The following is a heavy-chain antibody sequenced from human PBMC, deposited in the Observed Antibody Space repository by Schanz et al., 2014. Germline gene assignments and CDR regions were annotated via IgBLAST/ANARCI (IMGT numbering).Heavy chain of an antibody. J-gene: IGHJ6*03. Sequence: EVQLLESGGGLVQPGGSLRLSCAASGFTFSSYAMSWVRQAPGKGLEWVSAISGSGGSTYYADSVKGRFTISRDNSKNTLYLQMNSLRAEDTAVYYCARVHSTSLERGSHYYMDVWGKGTTVTVSS. CDR3: ARVHSTSLERGSHYYMDV. V-gene: IGHV3-23*01. CDR1: GFTFSSYA. CDR2: ISGSGGST. D-gene: IGHD2-2*01.